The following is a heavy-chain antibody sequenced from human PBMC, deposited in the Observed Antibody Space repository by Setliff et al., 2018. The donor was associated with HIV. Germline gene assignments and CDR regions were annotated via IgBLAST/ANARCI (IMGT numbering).Heavy chain of an antibody. J-gene: IGHJ2*01. CDR3: ARESRVVEGSAYWYFDL. V-gene: IGHV4-31*03. CDR2: IYYSGNT. CDR1: GGSISSGGYF. Sequence: SETLSLTCTVSGGSISSGGYFWSWIRQHPGKGLEWIGIIYYSGNTYYNPSLKSRVAMSVDTSKNQFSLKLNSVTAADTAMYYCARESRVVEGSAYWYFDLWGRGTRVTVS. D-gene: IGHD2-15*01.